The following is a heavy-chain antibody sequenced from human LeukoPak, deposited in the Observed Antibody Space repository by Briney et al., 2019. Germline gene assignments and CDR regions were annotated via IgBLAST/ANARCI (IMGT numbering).Heavy chain of an antibody. J-gene: IGHJ5*02. CDR1: GFTFSNAW. Sequence: GGSLRLSCAASGFTFSNAWMSWVRQAPGKGLEWVSGISWNSGSIGYADSVKGRFTISRDNAKNSLYLQMNSLRAEDTALYYCAKDSGSYWFDPWGQGTLVTVSS. CDR3: AKDSGSYWFDP. V-gene: IGHV3-9*01. CDR2: ISWNSGSI. D-gene: IGHD3-10*01.